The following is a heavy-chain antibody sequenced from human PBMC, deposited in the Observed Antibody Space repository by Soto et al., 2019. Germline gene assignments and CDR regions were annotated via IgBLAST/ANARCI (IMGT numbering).Heavy chain of an antibody. Sequence: PGESLRLACAASGFTFSSYEMNGVRQAAGKGLGWVSYISSSGSTIYYAGSVKGRFTISRDNAKNSLYLQMNSLRAEDTAVYYCARDLLPGFDYWGQGTLVTVSS. D-gene: IGHD2-21*01. V-gene: IGHV3-48*03. J-gene: IGHJ4*02. CDR1: GFTFSSYE. CDR3: ARDLLPGFDY. CDR2: ISSSGSTI.